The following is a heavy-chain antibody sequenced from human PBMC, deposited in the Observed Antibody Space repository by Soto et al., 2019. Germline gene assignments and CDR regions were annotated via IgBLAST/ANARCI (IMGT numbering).Heavy chain of an antibody. J-gene: IGHJ4*02. CDR3: ASPIRYSSSAEVD. CDR2: INSDGSST. Sequence: GGTRRLSGAASGFTFSSNGMHWFRQAPGKGLEWVSRINSDGSSTSYADSARGRLTVSRDNAKNTLYLQMYSPRAEDTAVYYCASPIRYSSSAEVDWGQGTLVTVSS. D-gene: IGHD6-19*01. V-gene: IGHV3-74*01. CDR1: GFTFSSNG.